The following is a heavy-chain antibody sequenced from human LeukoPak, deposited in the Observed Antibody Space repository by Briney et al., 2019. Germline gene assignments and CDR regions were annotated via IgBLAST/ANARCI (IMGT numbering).Heavy chain of an antibody. J-gene: IGHJ4*02. CDR1: GGSFSGYY. CDR3: ARGPYSYYYDSSGYFLF. V-gene: IGHV4-34*01. Sequence: PSETLSLTCAVYGGSFSGYYWSWIRQPPGKGLEWIGEINHSGSTNYNPSLKSRVTISVDTSKNQFSLKLSSVTAADTAVYYCARGPYSYYYDSSGYFLFWGQGTLVTVSS. CDR2: INHSGST. D-gene: IGHD3-22*01.